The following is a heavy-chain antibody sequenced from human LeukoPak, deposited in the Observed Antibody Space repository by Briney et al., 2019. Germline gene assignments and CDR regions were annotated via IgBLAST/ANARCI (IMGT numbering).Heavy chain of an antibody. CDR2: IYYSGST. Sequence: PSETLSLTCTVSGGSISSYYWSWIRQPPGKGLEWIGYIYYSGSTNYNPSLKSRVTISVDTSKNQFSLKLSSVTAADTAVYYCASVSIKYGSGFDPWGQGTLVTVSS. D-gene: IGHD2-15*01. CDR3: ASVSIKYGSGFDP. J-gene: IGHJ5*02. CDR1: GGSISSYY. V-gene: IGHV4-59*01.